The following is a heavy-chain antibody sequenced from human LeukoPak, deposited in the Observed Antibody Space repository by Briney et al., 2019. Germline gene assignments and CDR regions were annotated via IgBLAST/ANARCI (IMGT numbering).Heavy chain of an antibody. Sequence: GGSLRLSCAASGFTFSSYSMNWVRQAPGKGLEWVSYISSSSSTIYYADSVKGRFTISRDNAKNSLYLQMNSLRADDTAVYYCAGCSGGSCYSRGKYGVDVWGQGTTVIVSS. V-gene: IGHV3-48*01. CDR3: AGCSGGSCYSRGKYGVDV. J-gene: IGHJ6*02. CDR1: GFTFSSYS. D-gene: IGHD2-15*01. CDR2: ISSSSSTI.